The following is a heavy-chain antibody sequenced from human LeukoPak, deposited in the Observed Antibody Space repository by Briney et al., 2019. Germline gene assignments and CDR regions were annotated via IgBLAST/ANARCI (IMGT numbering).Heavy chain of an antibody. D-gene: IGHD2-21*01. V-gene: IGHV3-74*01. Sequence: GGSLRLSCAASGFTFSSYWMHWVRQAPGKGLVWVARIGTDGSRTSPSYLESVKGRFTISRDNAKNTVYLQMNSLRAEDTGVYYCVRDVWGDRDSYFDSWGQGTLVTVSS. CDR3: VRDVWGDRDSYFDS. CDR1: GFTFSSYW. J-gene: IGHJ4*02. CDR2: IGTDGSRTSP.